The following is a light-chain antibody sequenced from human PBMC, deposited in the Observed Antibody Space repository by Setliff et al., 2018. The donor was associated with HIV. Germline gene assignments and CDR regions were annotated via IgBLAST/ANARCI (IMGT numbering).Light chain of an antibody. CDR3: SSYTISSTLYV. J-gene: IGLJ1*01. CDR1: SSDVGGYNY. V-gene: IGLV2-14*03. Sequence: QSALTQPASVSGSPGQSITISCTGTSSDVGGYNYVSWYQQHPGKAPKLIIYDVSNRPSGVSNRFSGSKSGNTASLTISGLQAEDEADYYCSSYTISSTLYVFGTGTKVTV. CDR2: DVS.